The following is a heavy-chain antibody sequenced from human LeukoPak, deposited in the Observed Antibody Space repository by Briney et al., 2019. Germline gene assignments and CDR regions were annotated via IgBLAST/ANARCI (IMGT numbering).Heavy chain of an antibody. D-gene: IGHD5-24*01. Sequence: GGSLRLSCAASGFTFSSHGMNWVRQAPGKGLEWVSGISPDGVITYYADSVKGRFTISRDNSKGTVYLQMNSLRPEDTAVYYCAKDDAWLQYGNWGRGTLVTVSS. CDR1: GFTFSSHG. V-gene: IGHV3-23*01. J-gene: IGHJ4*02. CDR2: ISPDGVIT. CDR3: AKDDAWLQYGN.